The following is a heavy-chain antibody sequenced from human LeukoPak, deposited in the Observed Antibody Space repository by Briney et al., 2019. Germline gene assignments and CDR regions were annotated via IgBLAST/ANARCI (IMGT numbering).Heavy chain of an antibody. J-gene: IGHJ4*02. CDR1: GGSVSSGSYY. D-gene: IGHD1-20*01. Sequence: SETLSLTCTVSGGSVSSGSYYWSWIRQPPGKGLEWTGYIYYSGSTNYNPSLKSRVTISVDTSKNQFSLKLSSVTAADTAVYYCARGPGITGTTRFDYWGQGTLVTVSS. CDR3: ARGPGITGTTRFDY. V-gene: IGHV4-61*01. CDR2: IYYSGST.